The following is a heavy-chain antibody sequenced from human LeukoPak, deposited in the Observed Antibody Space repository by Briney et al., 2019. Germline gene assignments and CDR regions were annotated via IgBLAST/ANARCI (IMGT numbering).Heavy chain of an antibody. CDR1: VFTFSSYS. CDR2: ISGSGFST. J-gene: IGHJ4*02. D-gene: IGHD3-16*01. Sequence: GGSLRLSCAASVFTFSSYSMSWVRQAPWKGLEWVSLISGSGFSTYYGDSVKGRFTISRDSSKNTLYLQMNSLRAEDTAVYHCAKVVGGYNFDYWGQGTLVTVSS. V-gene: IGHV3-23*01. CDR3: AKVVGGYNFDY.